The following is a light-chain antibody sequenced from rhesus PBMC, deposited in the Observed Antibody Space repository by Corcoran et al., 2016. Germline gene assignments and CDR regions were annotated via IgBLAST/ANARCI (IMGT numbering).Light chain of an antibody. J-gene: IGKJ3*01. Sequence: DIQMTQSPSSLSASVGDRVTITCRASQGITNDLAWYQQKPGETPKLLIYEAYSLQSGIPSRLSGSGSGTDFTLNISSLQSEDFATYYCQHYYSTPFTFGPGTKLDIK. V-gene: IGKV1-25*01. CDR3: QHYYSTPFT. CDR2: EAY. CDR1: QGITND.